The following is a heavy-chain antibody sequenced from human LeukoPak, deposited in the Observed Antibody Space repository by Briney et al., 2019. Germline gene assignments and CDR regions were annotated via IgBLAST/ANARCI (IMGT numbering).Heavy chain of an antibody. J-gene: IGHJ4*02. CDR3: ARQRRGGYFNAVDY. CDR1: GGSISSYY. V-gene: IGHV4-59*08. CDR2: IYYSGST. Sequence: SETLSLTCTVSGGSISSYYWSWIRQPPGKGLEWIGYIYYSGSTNYNPSLKSRVTISVDTSKNQFSLKLSSVTAADTAVYYCARQRRGGYFNAVDYWGQGTLVTVSS. D-gene: IGHD1-26*01.